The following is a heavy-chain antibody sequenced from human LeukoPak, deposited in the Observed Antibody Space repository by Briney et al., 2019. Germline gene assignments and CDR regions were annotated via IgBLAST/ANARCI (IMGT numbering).Heavy chain of an antibody. V-gene: IGHV3-30*03. D-gene: IGHD3-16*01. CDR1: GFTFSSYG. CDR3: ARLDDSAH. Sequence: AGGSLRLSCAASGFTFSSYGMHWVRQAPGKGLEWVAVISYDGSNKYYADSVKGRFTISRDNSKNTLYLQMNSLRAEDTAVYYCARLDDSAHWGQGTLVTVSS. CDR2: ISYDGSNK. J-gene: IGHJ4*02.